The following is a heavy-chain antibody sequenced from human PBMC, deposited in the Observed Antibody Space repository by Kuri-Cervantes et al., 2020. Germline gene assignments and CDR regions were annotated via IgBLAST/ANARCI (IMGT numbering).Heavy chain of an antibody. J-gene: IGHJ2*01. Sequence: SVKVSCKASGYTFTSYAMNWVRQAPGQGLEWMGGIIPIFGTANYAQKFQGRVTITADESTSTAYMELSSLRSEDTAVYYCARVVRGRCSSTSCYVNWYFDLWGRGTLVTVSS. V-gene: IGHV1-69*13. CDR1: GYTFTSYA. D-gene: IGHD2-2*01. CDR3: ARVVRGRCSSTSCYVNWYFDL. CDR2: IIPIFGTA.